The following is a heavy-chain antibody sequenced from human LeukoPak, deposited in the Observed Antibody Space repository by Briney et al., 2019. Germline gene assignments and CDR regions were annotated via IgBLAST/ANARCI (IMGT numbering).Heavy chain of an antibody. Sequence: SETLSLTCSVSDGSIRTYYWNWIRQPPGKGLEWIGYTHHSGNTNYNPSLKSRVTASVDTSKNQFSLKLSSVTAADTAVYFCARESHFDVLTGYSIDYWGQGALVTVSS. CDR2: THHSGNT. J-gene: IGHJ4*02. CDR3: ARESHFDVLTGYSIDY. V-gene: IGHV4-59*01. D-gene: IGHD3-9*01. CDR1: DGSIRTYY.